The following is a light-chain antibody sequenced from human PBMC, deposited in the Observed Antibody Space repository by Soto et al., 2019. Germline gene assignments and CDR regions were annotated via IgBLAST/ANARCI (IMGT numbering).Light chain of an antibody. CDR3: QQRSNWPPLT. Sequence: EVLLTQSPATLSLSPGERATLSCRASQSVSSYLAWYQQKPGQAPRLLIYDASSRVTGIPARFSGSGSGTDFTLTISSLEPEDFAVYYCQQRSNWPPLTFGGGTKVEIK. J-gene: IGKJ4*01. CDR1: QSVSSY. CDR2: DAS. V-gene: IGKV3-11*01.